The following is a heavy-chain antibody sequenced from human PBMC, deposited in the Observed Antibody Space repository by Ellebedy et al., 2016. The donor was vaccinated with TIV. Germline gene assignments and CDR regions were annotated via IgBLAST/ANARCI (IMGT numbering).Heavy chain of an antibody. D-gene: IGHD4-11*01. CDR1: GASISNGAYY. V-gene: IGHV4-31*03. Sequence: SETLSLXXTVSGASISNGAYYWSWIRQAPGKGLEWIGYIYYSGYTFYNPSLKSRIAISVDTYKNQFSLKVTSVTAADTAVYFCARNDYSEGGRSFDYWGQGALVTVSS. CDR2: IYYSGYT. CDR3: ARNDYSEGGRSFDY. J-gene: IGHJ4*02.